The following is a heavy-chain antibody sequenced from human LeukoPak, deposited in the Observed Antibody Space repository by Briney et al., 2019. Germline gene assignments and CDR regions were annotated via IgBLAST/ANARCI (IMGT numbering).Heavy chain of an antibody. J-gene: IGHJ6*02. CDR3: ARECSSSRVRALYYYYGMDV. CDR2: IKQDGSEK. D-gene: IGHD6-13*01. Sequence: GGSLRLSCAASGFTFSSYWMSWVRQAPGKGLEWVANIKQDGSEKYYVDSVKGRFTISRDNAKNSLYLQMNSLRAEDTAVYYCARECSSSRVRALYYYYGMDVWGQGTTVTVSS. V-gene: IGHV3-7*01. CDR1: GFTFSSYW.